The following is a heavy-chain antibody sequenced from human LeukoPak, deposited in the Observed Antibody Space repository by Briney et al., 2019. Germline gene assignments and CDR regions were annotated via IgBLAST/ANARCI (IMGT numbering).Heavy chain of an antibody. Sequence: ASVKVSCKASGGTFSSYAISWVRQAPGQGLEWMGGIIPIFGTANYAQKFQGRVTITADKSTRTAYMELSSLRSEDTAVYHCARGRGYSYGYFAWWGQGTLVTVSS. CDR2: IIPIFGTA. D-gene: IGHD5-18*01. CDR3: ARGRGYSYGYFAW. J-gene: IGHJ4*02. V-gene: IGHV1-69*06. CDR1: GGTFSSYA.